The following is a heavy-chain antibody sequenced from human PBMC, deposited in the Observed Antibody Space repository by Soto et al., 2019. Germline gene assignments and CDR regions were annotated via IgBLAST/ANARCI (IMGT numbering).Heavy chain of an antibody. Sequence: QVQLVQSGAEVKKPGSSVKVSCKASGGTFSSYTISWVRQAPGQGLEWMGRISPILGIANYAQKFQGRVTTTADKSTSTAYMELSSLRSEDTAVYYCARGPRSGSYYNAIDYWGQGSLVTVSS. CDR3: ARGPRSGSYYNAIDY. J-gene: IGHJ4*02. V-gene: IGHV1-69*02. CDR1: GGTFSSYT. CDR2: ISPILGIA. D-gene: IGHD3-10*01.